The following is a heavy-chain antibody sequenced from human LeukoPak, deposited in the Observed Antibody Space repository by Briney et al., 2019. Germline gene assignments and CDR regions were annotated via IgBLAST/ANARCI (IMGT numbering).Heavy chain of an antibody. CDR1: GGSVTSDH. D-gene: IGHD2-2*01. CDR3: ARRYCSSTSCPIDY. Sequence: SETLSLTCTVSGGSVTSDHWSWIRPPPGKGLEWIGYIYYSGSTNYNPSLKSRVTISGDTSKNQFSLKLSSVTAADTAVYYCARRYCSSTSCPIDYWGQGTLVTVSS. V-gene: IGHV4-59*08. CDR2: IYYSGST. J-gene: IGHJ4*02.